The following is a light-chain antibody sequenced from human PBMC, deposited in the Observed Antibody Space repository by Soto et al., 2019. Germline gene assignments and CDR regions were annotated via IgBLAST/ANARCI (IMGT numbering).Light chain of an antibody. CDR3: VAWDDGLKGPA. V-gene: IGLV1-44*01. CDR2: SND. CDR1: GSNIGGNT. Sequence: QSVLTQPPSASGTPGQRVTIPCSGSGSNIGGNTVNWYQQLPGTAPKLLIYSNDQRPSGVPNRFSGSKSGTSASLAISGLQSEDEADYYCVAWDDGLKGPAFGGGTKLTVL. J-gene: IGLJ2*01.